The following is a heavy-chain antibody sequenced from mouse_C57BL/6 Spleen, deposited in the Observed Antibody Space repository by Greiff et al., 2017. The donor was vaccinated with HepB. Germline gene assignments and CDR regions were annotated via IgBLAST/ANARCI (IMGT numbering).Heavy chain of an antibody. D-gene: IGHD2-3*01. CDR1: GYAFSSSW. Sequence: VQVVESGPELVKPGASVKISCKASGYAFSSSWMNWVKQRPGKGLEWIGRIYPGDGDTNYNGKFKGKATLTADKSSSTAYMQLSSLTSEDSAVYFCARGWLLSYAMDYWGQGTSVTVSS. CDR3: ARGWLLSYAMDY. V-gene: IGHV1-82*01. J-gene: IGHJ4*01. CDR2: IYPGDGDT.